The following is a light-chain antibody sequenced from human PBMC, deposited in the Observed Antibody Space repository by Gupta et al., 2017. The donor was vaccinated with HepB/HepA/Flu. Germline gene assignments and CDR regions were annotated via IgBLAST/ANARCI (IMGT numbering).Light chain of an antibody. Sequence: SYVLTQPPSGSVAPGKTARITCGGITIGSKSVHWYQQKSGQAPVLFVYDDSVRPSGIPERFSGSNSGNTATLTISRVEAGDEADYYCHVWDSSDVVFGGGTKLTVL. CDR3: HVWDSSDVV. V-gene: IGLV3-21*03. CDR2: DDS. CDR1: TIGSKS. J-gene: IGLJ2*01.